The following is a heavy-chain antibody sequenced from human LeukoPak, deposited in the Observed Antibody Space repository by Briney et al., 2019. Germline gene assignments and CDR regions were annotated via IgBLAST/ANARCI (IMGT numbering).Heavy chain of an antibody. D-gene: IGHD6-19*01. J-gene: IGHJ5*02. CDR1: GGTFSSYA. Sequence: ASVKVSCKASGGTFSSYAISWVRQAPGQGLEWMGRIIPILGIANYAQKFQGRVTITADKSTSTAYMELSSLRSEDTAVYYCARRVASGWNSRFDPWGKGTLVTVSS. CDR2: IIPILGIA. V-gene: IGHV1-69*04. CDR3: ARRVASGWNSRFDP.